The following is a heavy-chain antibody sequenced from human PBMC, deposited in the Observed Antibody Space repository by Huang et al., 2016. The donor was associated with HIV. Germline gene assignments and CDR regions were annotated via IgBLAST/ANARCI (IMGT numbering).Heavy chain of an antibody. V-gene: IGHV4-39*01. CDR3: ASQHIGAAATWF. Sequence: QLQLQESGPGQVKPSETLSLTCTVSGDFISSTNYYWGWLRQSPGKGLGWVGIVYQSGSTNYNPSLKGRVTVSVDTSRNQFSLRLNSVTAADTAVYYCASQHIGAAATWFWGRGTQVAVSS. J-gene: IGHJ4*02. CDR1: GDFISSTNYY. CDR2: VYQSGST. D-gene: IGHD6-13*01.